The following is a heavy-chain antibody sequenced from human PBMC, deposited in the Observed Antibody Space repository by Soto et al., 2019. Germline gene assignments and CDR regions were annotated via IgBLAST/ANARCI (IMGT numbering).Heavy chain of an antibody. CDR1: GGSISSYY. D-gene: IGHD3-10*01. J-gene: IGHJ2*01. Sequence: PSETLSLTCTVSGGSISSYYWSWIRQPAGKGLEWIGRIYSSGSTSYNPSLKSRVSMSVDTSKNQFSLELNSVTAADTAVYYCARDSGIFVVRAVISSFDFWGRGTLVTVSS. V-gene: IGHV4-4*07. CDR3: ARDSGIFVVRAVISSFDF. CDR2: IYSSGST.